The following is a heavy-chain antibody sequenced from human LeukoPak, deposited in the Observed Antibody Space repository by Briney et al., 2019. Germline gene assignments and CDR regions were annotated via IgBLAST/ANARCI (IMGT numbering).Heavy chain of an antibody. D-gene: IGHD3-10*01. Sequence: SVKVSCKASGGTYSSYSINWVRQAPGQGLEWMGRVLPVLGLSKTAQNFQGRVTITADKSTTTAYMELSSLRSEDTAVYYCARGCYYGSGSATDAFDIWGQGTKVTVS. V-gene: IGHV1-69*04. CDR3: ARGCYYGSGSATDAFDI. J-gene: IGHJ3*02. CDR1: GGTYSSYS. CDR2: VLPVLGLS.